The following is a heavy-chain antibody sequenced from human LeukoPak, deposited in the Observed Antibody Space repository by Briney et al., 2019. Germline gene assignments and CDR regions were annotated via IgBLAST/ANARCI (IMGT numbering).Heavy chain of an antibody. CDR1: GGPLSSYA. Sequence: SVKLSCNASGGPLSSYAINWVRQAPGQGLEWMGGIIPIYSTTNYAQRFLGRVTISAGKPTSTVYMELNSLRSTDTALYLCARGGPHGSGSLLGFAFWGQGTLVTVSS. CDR3: ARGGPHGSGSLLGFAF. J-gene: IGHJ4*02. CDR2: IIPIYSTT. D-gene: IGHD3-10*01. V-gene: IGHV1-69*06.